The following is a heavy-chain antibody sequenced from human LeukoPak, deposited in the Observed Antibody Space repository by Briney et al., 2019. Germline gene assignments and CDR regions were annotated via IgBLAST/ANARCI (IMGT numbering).Heavy chain of an antibody. J-gene: IGHJ4*02. CDR3: SYGDYGGEDGY. V-gene: IGHV4-30-4*01. CDR2: IYYSGST. CDR1: GGSISSGDYY. Sequence: SETLSLTCTVSGGSISSGDYYWSWIRQPPGKGLEWIGYIYYSGSTYYNPSLKSRVTISVDTSKNQFSLKLSSVTAADTAVYYCSYGDYGGEDGYWGQGTLVTVSS. D-gene: IGHD4-17*01.